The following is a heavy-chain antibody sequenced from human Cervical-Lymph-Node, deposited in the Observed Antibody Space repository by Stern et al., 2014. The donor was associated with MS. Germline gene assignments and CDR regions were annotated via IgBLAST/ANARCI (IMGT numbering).Heavy chain of an antibody. CDR1: GYTFTSYA. J-gene: IGHJ6*02. CDR3: ASSSDGIAVARMDV. Sequence: EQLVQSGSELKKPGASVKVSCKASGYTFTSYAMNWVRQAPGQGLEWMGWINTNTGNPTYAQGFTGRFVFSLDTSVSTAYLQISSLKAEDTAVYYCASSSDGIAVARMDVWGQGTTVTVSS. CDR2: INTNTGNP. V-gene: IGHV7-4-1*02. D-gene: IGHD6-19*01.